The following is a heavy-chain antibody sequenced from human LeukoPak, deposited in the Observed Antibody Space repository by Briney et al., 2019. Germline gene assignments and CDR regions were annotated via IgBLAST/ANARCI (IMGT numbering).Heavy chain of an antibody. CDR3: ARGGGYYYDSSGYYYDY. D-gene: IGHD3-22*01. V-gene: IGHV3-48*03. CDR2: ISSSGSTI. CDR1: GFTSSSYE. J-gene: IGHJ4*02. Sequence: GGSLRLSCAASGFTSSSYEMNWVRQAPGKGLEWVSYISSSGSTIYYADSVKGRFTISRDNAKNSLYLQMNSLRAEDTAVYYCARGGGYYYDSSGYYYDYWGQGTLVTVSS.